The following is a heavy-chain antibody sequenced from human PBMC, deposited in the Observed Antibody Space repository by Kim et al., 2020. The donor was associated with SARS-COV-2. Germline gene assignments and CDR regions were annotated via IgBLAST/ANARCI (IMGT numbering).Heavy chain of an antibody. Sequence: GGSLRLSCAASGFTFSSYGMHWVRQAPGKGLEWVAVISYDGSNKYYADSVKGRFTISRDNSKNTLYLQMNSLRAEDTAVYYCARELIAAAGTQRYDYVWGSNGKQAEPLDYWGQGTLVTVSS. CDR1: GFTFSSYG. J-gene: IGHJ4*02. CDR3: ARELIAAAGTQRYDYVWGSNGKQAEPLDY. CDR2: ISYDGSNK. D-gene: IGHD3-16*01. V-gene: IGHV3-30*03.